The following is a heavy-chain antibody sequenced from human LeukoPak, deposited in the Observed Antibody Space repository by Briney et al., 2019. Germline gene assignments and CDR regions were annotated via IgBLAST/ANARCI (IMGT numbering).Heavy chain of an antibody. D-gene: IGHD4-17*01. V-gene: IGHV1-69*13. CDR3: ARDRFRPTVTTPYYYYGMDV. J-gene: IGHJ6*02. Sequence: SVKVSCKASGGTFSSYAISWVRQAPGQGLEWIGGIIPIFGTANYAQKFQGRVTITADESTSTAYMELSSLRSEDTAVYYCARDRFRPTVTTPYYYYGMDVWGQGTTVTVSS. CDR2: IIPIFGTA. CDR1: GGTFSSYA.